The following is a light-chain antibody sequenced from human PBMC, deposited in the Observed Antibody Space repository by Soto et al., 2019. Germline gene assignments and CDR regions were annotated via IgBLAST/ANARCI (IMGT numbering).Light chain of an antibody. CDR1: QSVSGY. J-gene: IGKJ4*01. Sequence: EIVLTQSPATLSLSPGNRATLSCRASQSVSGYLAWYQQKPGQAPGLLIYDASTRATGIPARFSGSGSGTEFTLTITSLEPEDFAVYYCQQHSNWSSTFGGGTKVEI. CDR2: DAS. V-gene: IGKV3-11*01. CDR3: QQHSNWSST.